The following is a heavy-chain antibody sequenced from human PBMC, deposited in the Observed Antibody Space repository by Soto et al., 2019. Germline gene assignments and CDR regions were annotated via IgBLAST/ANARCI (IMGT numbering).Heavy chain of an antibody. J-gene: IGHJ4*02. CDR3: AKPYYYESSGYFPFDY. CDR2: ISGSGGST. Sequence: GGSLRLSCAASGFAFSSYAMTWVRQAPGKGLEWVTRISGSGGSTHYADSVRGRFTISRDNSKNTLYLQMNRLRAEDTAVYYCAKPYYYESSGYFPFDYWGQGTLVTVSS. D-gene: IGHD3-22*01. CDR1: GFAFSSYA. V-gene: IGHV3-23*01.